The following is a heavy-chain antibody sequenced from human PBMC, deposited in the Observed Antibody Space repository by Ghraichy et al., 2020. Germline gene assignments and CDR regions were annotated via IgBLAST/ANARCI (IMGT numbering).Heavy chain of an antibody. CDR1: GFTFSAYY. CDR3: ARSPHSSGLYWVGY. D-gene: IGHD6-19*01. J-gene: IGHJ4*01. Sequence: GGSLRLSCAASGFTFSAYYMSWIRQAPGKGLEWVSYISSGSSSYTKYADSVNGRFTTSRDNAKNSLYLQMNSLRAEDTAMYYCARSPHSSGLYWVGYWGHGTLVTGSS. V-gene: IGHV3-11*06. CDR2: ISSGSSSYT.